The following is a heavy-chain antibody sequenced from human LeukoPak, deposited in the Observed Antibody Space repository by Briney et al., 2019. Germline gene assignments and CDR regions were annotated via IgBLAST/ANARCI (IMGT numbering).Heavy chain of an antibody. Sequence: TSETLLLTCSVPGCPISSYYWSWIRQPPGKGLEWVGHIYYSGSTNYNPSLKSRVTISVDTSKNQFTLKLSSVTAGDTAVYYYARVIADCGGDCYRDYWYFDLWGRGTLVTVSS. CDR3: ARVIADCGGDCYRDYWYFDL. D-gene: IGHD2-21*02. CDR2: IYYSGST. CDR1: GCPISSYY. J-gene: IGHJ2*01. V-gene: IGHV4-59*01.